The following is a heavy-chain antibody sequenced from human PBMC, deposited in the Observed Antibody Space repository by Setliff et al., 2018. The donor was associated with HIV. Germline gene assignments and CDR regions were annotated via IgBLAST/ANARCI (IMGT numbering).Heavy chain of an antibody. CDR2: ISPDGSER. Sequence: PGGSLRLSWSTSGFNFRDSWMSWLRLAPGKGLEWVANISPDGSERYSVDSVKGRFTISRDNAKNSLYLQMNSLRAEDTAVYYCARERGYCSSISCIAYYYYMDVWGKGTTVTVSS. J-gene: IGHJ6*03. D-gene: IGHD2-2*01. CDR3: ARERGYCSSISCIAYYYYMDV. V-gene: IGHV3-7*01. CDR1: GFNFRDSW.